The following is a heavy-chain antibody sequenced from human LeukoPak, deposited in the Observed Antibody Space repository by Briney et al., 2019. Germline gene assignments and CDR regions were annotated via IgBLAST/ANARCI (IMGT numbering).Heavy chain of an antibody. CDR2: INHSGST. CDR1: GGSFSGYY. V-gene: IGHV4-34*01. CDR3: ARVGSYGQYYFDY. D-gene: IGHD5-18*01. Sequence: PSETLSLTCAVYGGSFSGYYWSWIRQPPGKGLEWIGEINHSGSTNYNPSLKSRVTISVDTSKNQFSLKLSSVTAADTAVYYCARVGSYGQYYFDYWGQGTLVTVSS. J-gene: IGHJ4*02.